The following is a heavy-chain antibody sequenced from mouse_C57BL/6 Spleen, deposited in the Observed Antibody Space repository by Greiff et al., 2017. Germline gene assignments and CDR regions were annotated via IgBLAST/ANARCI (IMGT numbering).Heavy chain of an antibody. V-gene: IGHV1-42*01. Sequence: EVKLQESGPELVKPGASVKISCKASGYSFTGYYMNWVKQSPEKSLEWIGEINPSTGGTTYNQKFKAKATLTVDKSSSTAYMQLKSLTSEDSAVYYCARRGAPGTVDYWGQGTTLTVSS. J-gene: IGHJ2*01. CDR1: GYSFTGYY. CDR2: INPSTGGT. CDR3: ARRGAPGTVDY. D-gene: IGHD3-3*01.